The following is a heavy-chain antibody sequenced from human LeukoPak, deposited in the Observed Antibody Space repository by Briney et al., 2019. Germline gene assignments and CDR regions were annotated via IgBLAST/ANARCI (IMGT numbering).Heavy chain of an antibody. Sequence: GGSLRLSCAASGFTFSSYSMNWVRQAPGKGLEWVSSIISSSSYVYYADSVKGRFTISRDNAKNSLYLQMNSLRAEDTAVYYCARDIVALGYYDYVWGSYRYTTTGVDYWGQGTLVTVSS. CDR3: ARDIVALGYYDYVWGSYRYTTTGVDY. CDR1: GFTFSSYS. CDR2: IISSSSYV. J-gene: IGHJ4*02. D-gene: IGHD3-16*02. V-gene: IGHV3-21*01.